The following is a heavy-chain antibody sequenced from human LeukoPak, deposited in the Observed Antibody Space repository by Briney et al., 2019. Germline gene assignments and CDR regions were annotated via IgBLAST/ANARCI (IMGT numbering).Heavy chain of an antibody. V-gene: IGHV3-23*01. J-gene: IGHJ3*02. CDR1: GFTFSSYA. CDR3: ARDRGYCSSTSCSNAFDI. CDR2: ISGSGGST. D-gene: IGHD2-2*01. Sequence: GGSLRLSCAASGFTFSSYAMSWVHQAPGKGLEWVSAISGSGGSTYYADSVKGRFTISRDNAKNSLYLQMNSLRAEDTAVYYCARDRGYCSSTSCSNAFDIWGQGTMVTVSS.